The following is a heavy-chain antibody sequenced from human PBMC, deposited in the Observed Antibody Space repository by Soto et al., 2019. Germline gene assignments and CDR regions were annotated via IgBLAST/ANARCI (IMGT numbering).Heavy chain of an antibody. J-gene: IGHJ6*02. CDR2: ISYDGNNK. CDR1: GFTFSSDA. Sequence: QVQLVESGGGVVQPGRSLRLSCAASGFTFSSDAMYWVRQAPGKGLEWVAVISYDGNNKYYADSVKGRFTISRDNSKNTLYLQMNSLRDEDTAVYYGARAGCDGGSCYTLVGLRHGMDVWGQGTTVTVSS. D-gene: IGHD2-15*01. CDR3: ARAGCDGGSCYTLVGLRHGMDV. V-gene: IGHV3-30-3*01.